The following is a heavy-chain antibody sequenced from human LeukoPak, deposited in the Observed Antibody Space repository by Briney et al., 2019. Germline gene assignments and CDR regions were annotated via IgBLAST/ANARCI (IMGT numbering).Heavy chain of an antibody. CDR1: VYTFTAFY. Sequence: ASVKVSCKASVYTFTAFYIHWVRQAPGQGLEWMGWINPNSGATNYAQNFQGRVTMTRDTSISTAYMELSSLRSDEMAVYYCARGDYDVDTAMGNYWGQGTLVTVSS. CDR2: INPNSGAT. V-gene: IGHV1-2*02. J-gene: IGHJ4*02. CDR3: ARGDYDVDTAMGNY. D-gene: IGHD5-18*01.